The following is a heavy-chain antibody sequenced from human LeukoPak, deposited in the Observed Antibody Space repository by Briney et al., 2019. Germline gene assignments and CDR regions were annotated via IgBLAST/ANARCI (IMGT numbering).Heavy chain of an antibody. CDR2: ISAYNGNT. CDR1: GYTFTSYG. V-gene: IGHV1-18*01. Sequence: ASVKVSYKASGYTFTSYGISWVRQAPGQGLEWMGWISAYNGNTNYAQKLQGRVTMTTDTSTSTAYMELRSLRSDDTAVYYCAREGGSNYYGSGSYFDYWGQGTLVTVSS. CDR3: AREGGSNYYGSGSYFDY. D-gene: IGHD3-10*01. J-gene: IGHJ4*02.